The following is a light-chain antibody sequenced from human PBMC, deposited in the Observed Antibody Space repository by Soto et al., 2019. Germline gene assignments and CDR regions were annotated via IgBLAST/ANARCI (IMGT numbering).Light chain of an antibody. V-gene: IGLV3-21*02. J-gene: IGLJ2*01. CDR1: NIEIKS. CDR2: DDG. CDR3: QVWDTTNPVI. Sequence: SYELTQPPAVSVAPGQTARITCGGNNIEIKSVHWYQQKPGQAPVLVVYDDGDRTTGIPERFSGSKSGNTATLTTSRVEDGDEADYYCQVWDTTNPVIFGGGTKLTVL.